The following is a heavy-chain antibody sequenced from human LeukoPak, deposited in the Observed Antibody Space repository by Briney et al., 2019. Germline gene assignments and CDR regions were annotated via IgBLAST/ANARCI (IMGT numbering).Heavy chain of an antibody. CDR3: VRGNYDNRGYSNAFDI. CDR2: IYYNGNT. J-gene: IGHJ3*02. V-gene: IGHV4-59*01. CDR1: GASISSSY. D-gene: IGHD3-22*01. Sequence: SGTLSLTCTVSGASISSSYWSWIRQASGKRLEWIGYIYYNGNTNSNPSLKSRVTISADTSKNQFSLKLNSVTAADTAVYYCVRGNYDNRGYSNAFDIWGQGAMVTVSS.